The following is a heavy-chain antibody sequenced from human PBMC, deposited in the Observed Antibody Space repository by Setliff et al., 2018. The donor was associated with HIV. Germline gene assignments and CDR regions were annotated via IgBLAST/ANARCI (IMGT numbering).Heavy chain of an antibody. V-gene: IGHV4-38-2*02. CDR1: DYSIDSAFF. CDR3: AGAAPRTGQGTLDY. Sequence: PSETLSLTCTVSDYSIDSAFFWGWIRQPPGKGLEWIGTLYQSGITFYNPSLKSRVTISVDTSKNHFSLKLTSVTAADTAIYFCAGAAPRTGQGTLDYWGQGFLVTVSS. CDR2: LYQSGIT. J-gene: IGHJ4*02. D-gene: IGHD1-1*01.